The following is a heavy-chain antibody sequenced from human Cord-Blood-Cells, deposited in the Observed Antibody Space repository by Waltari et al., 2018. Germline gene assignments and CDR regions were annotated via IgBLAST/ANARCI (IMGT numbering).Heavy chain of an antibody. CDR3: ATNTPPYDSSGYYFDY. CDR1: GYTLTELS. J-gene: IGHJ4*02. D-gene: IGHD3-22*01. CDR2: FEPEDGET. Sequence: QVQLVPSGAEVKKPGASVKVSCTVSGYTLTELSIHWVRQAQGKGLEWMGGFEPEDGETIYAQKFQCRVTMTEDTSTDTAYMELSSLRSEDTAVYYCATNTPPYDSSGYYFDYWGQGTLVTVSS. V-gene: IGHV1-24*01.